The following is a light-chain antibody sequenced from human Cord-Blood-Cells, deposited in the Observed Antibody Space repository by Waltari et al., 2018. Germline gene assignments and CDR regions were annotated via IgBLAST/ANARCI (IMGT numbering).Light chain of an antibody. J-gene: IGLJ3*02. CDR1: SSDVGGDHY. Sequence: QSALTPPASVSGSPGQSITISCSGTSSDVGGDHYVSWYQQHPGKAPNLIIYEVSNRPSGVSNRFSGAKSGNTASLTISGLQAEDEADYYCSSYTSSSTRVFGGGTKLTVL. CDR2: EVS. V-gene: IGLV2-14*01. CDR3: SSYTSSSTRV.